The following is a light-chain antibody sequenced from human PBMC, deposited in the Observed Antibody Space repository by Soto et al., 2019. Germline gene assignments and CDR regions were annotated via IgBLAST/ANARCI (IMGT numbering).Light chain of an antibody. J-gene: IGLJ2*01. CDR1: SSDLGAYSY. CDR3: SSYTSSSTLVV. CDR2: DVS. Sequence: QSALTQPASVSGSPGQSISISCTGASSDLGAYSYVSWYQQHPGKVPKLMIYDVSNRPSGVSNRFSGSKSGNTASLTISGLQAEDEADYYCSSYTSSSTLVVFGGGTKLTVL. V-gene: IGLV2-14*03.